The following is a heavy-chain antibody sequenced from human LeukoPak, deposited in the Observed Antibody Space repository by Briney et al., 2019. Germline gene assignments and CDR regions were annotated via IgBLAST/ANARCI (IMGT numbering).Heavy chain of an antibody. D-gene: IGHD2-15*01. J-gene: IGHJ3*02. V-gene: IGHV4-4*07. CDR1: GYSISSGHY. CDR3: ARGGGMDAFDI. CDR2: IYTSGST. Sequence: PSETLSLTCTVSGYSISSGHYWAWIRQPAGKGLEWIGRIYTSGSTNYNPSLKSRVTISVDTSKNQFSLMLNSVTAADTAVYYCARGGGMDAFDIWGQGTMVTVSS.